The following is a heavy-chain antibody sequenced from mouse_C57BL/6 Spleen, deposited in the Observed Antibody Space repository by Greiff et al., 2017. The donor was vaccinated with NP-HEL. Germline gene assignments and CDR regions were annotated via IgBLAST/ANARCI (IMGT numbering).Heavy chain of an antibody. CDR3: ARPFYYGNYRGYFDY. J-gene: IGHJ2*01. CDR2: IDPNSGGT. CDR1: GYTFTSYW. V-gene: IGHV1-72*01. D-gene: IGHD2-1*01. Sequence: QVQLKQPGAELVKPGASVKLSCKASGYTFTSYWMHWVKQRPGRGLEWIGRIDPNSGGTKYNEKFKSKATLTVDKPSSTAYMQLSSLTSEDSAVYYCARPFYYGNYRGYFDYWGQGTTLTVSS.